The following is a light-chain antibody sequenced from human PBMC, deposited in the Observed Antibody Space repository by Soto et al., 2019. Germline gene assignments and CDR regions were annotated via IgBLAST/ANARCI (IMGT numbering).Light chain of an antibody. J-gene: IGKJ5*01. CDR3: QQSYGTPIT. CDR2: KAS. Sequence: DIQMTQSPSTLAASVGDRVSITCRASQSIGSWLAWFQQKPGKAPKVLIYKASNLESGVPSRFSGSGSGTEFTLTISSLQPGDFATYYCQQSYGTPITFGQGTRLEIK. CDR1: QSIGSW. V-gene: IGKV1-5*03.